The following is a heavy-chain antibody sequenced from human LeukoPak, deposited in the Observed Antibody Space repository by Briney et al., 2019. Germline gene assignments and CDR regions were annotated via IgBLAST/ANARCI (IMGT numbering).Heavy chain of an antibody. CDR3: ARDLARGYSYGYNAFDI. CDR1: GYTFTGYY. V-gene: IGHV1-2*02. J-gene: IGHJ3*02. D-gene: IGHD5-18*01. Sequence: ASVKVSCKTSGYTFTGYYMHWVRQAPGQGLEWMGWINPNSGGTNYVQKFQGRVTMTRDTSISTAYMELSRLRSDDTAVYFCARDLARGYSYGYNAFDIWGQGTMVTVSS. CDR2: INPNSGGT.